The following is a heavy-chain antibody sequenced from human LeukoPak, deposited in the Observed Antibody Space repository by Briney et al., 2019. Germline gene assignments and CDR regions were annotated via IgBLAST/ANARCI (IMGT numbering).Heavy chain of an antibody. CDR2: IIPIFGTA. J-gene: IGHJ6*03. Sequence: SVKVSCKASGGTFSSYAISWVRQAPGQGLEWMGGIIPIFGTANYAQKFQGRVTITADESTSTAYMELSSLRSEDTAVYYCARGDGVPAAIERLGNYYYYMDVWGKGTTVTVSS. D-gene: IGHD2-2*01. V-gene: IGHV1-69*13. CDR1: GGTFSSYA. CDR3: ARGDGVPAAIERLGNYYYYMDV.